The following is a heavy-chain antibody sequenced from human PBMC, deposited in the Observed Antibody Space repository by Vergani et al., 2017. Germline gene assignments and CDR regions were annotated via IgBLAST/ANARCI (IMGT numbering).Heavy chain of an antibody. J-gene: IGHJ4*02. CDR2: IYSGGST. D-gene: IGHD6-13*01. Sequence: EVQLVESGGGLIQPGGSLRLSCAASGFTVSSNYMSWVRQAPGKGLEWVSVIYSGGSTYYEDSVKGRFTISRDNSKNTLYLQMNSLRAEDTAVYYWARVRRGSSWPRVFDYWGQGTLVTVSS. CDR1: GFTVSSNY. V-gene: IGHV3-53*01. CDR3: ARVRRGSSWPRVFDY.